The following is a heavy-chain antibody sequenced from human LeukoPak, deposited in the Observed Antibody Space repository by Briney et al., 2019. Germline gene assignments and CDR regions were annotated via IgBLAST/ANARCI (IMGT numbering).Heavy chain of an antibody. CDR3: VRGGASTWS. V-gene: IGHV3-30*02. Sequence: GGSLRLSCAASGFTFSSYAMHWVRQAPGKGLEWVAFIRYDGSNKYYADSVKGRFTISRDNSKDTLYLQMNSLRAEDTAVYYCVRGGASTWSWGQGTLVTVSS. CDR1: GFTFSSYA. D-gene: IGHD2-15*01. J-gene: IGHJ5*02. CDR2: IRYDGSNK.